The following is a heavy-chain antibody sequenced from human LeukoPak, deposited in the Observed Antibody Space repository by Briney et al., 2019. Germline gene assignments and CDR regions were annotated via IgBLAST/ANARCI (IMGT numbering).Heavy chain of an antibody. Sequence: GGSLRLSCAASGFTFSSYAMSWVRQAPGKGLEWVSAISGSGGSTYYADSVKGRFTISRDNAKNTLYLEMNSLRAEDTALYYCVRDTSSYFDYWGQGTLVTVSS. J-gene: IGHJ4*02. CDR2: ISGSGGST. V-gene: IGHV3-23*01. CDR1: GFTFSSYA. CDR3: VRDTSSYFDY.